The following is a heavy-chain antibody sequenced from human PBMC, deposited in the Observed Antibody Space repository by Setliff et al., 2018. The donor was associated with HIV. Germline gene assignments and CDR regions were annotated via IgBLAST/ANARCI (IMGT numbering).Heavy chain of an antibody. CDR1: GGSFSGYY. CDR2: INHSGST. J-gene: IGHJ4*02. D-gene: IGHD2-2*01. CDR3: ARGFDYAQRPPLYYFDY. V-gene: IGHV4-34*01. Sequence: SETLSLTCAVYGGSFSGYYWSWIRQPPGKGLEWIGEINHSGSTNYNPSLKSRVTISVDTSKNQFSLKLRSVTAADTAVYYCARGFDYAQRPPLYYFDYWGQGTLVTVSS.